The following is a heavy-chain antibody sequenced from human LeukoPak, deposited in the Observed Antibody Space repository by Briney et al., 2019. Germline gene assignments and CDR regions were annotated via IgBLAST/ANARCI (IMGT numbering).Heavy chain of an antibody. D-gene: IGHD2-2*01. CDR3: ARDSSSIIVVVPAAYDY. J-gene: IGHJ4*02. Sequence: GGSLRLSCAASGFTFSSYSMNWVRQAPGKGLEWVSSISSSSSYTYYADSVKGRFTISRDNAKNSLYLQMNSLRAEDTAVYYCARDSSSIIVVVPAAYDYWGQGTLVTVSS. CDR1: GFTFSSYS. V-gene: IGHV3-21*01. CDR2: ISSSSSYT.